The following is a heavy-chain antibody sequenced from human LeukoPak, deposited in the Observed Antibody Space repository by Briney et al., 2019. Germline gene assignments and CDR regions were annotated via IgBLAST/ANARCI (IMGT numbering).Heavy chain of an antibody. V-gene: IGHV4-4*07. CDR1: GGSISTYY. CDR3: AREEEQMARGLDP. J-gene: IGHJ5*02. D-gene: IGHD5-24*01. CDR2: IYTSGST. Sequence: SETLSLTCTVSGGSISTYYWSWIRQPAGRGLEWIGRIYTSGSTNYNPSLKSRVTMSVDTSKNQFSLKLSSVTAADTAVYYRAREEEQMARGLDPWGQGALVTVSS.